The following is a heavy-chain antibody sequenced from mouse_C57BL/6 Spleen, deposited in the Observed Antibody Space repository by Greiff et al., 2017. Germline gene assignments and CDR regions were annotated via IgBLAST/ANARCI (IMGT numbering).Heavy chain of an antibody. CDR3: ARGYSNYGYYAMDY. V-gene: IGHV1-82*01. D-gene: IGHD2-5*01. CDR2: IYPGDGDT. J-gene: IGHJ4*01. Sequence: VKLQQSGPELVKPGASVKISCKASGYAFSSSWMNWVKQRHGKGLEWIGRIYPGDGDTNYNGKFKGKATLTADKSSSTAYMQLSSLTSEDSAVYFCARGYSNYGYYAMDYWGQGTSVTVSS. CDR1: GYAFSSSW.